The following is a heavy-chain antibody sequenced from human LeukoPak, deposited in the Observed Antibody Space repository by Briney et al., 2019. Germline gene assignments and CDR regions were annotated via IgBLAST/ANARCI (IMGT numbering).Heavy chain of an antibody. J-gene: IGHJ4*02. D-gene: IGHD5-18*01. CDR3: ARGGRGYSYGLFDY. CDR1: GGSFSGYY. CDR2: INHSGST. Sequence: SETLSLTCAVYGGSFSGYYWSWIRQPPGKGLEWIGEINHSGSTNYNPSLKSRVTISADTSKNQFSLKLSSVTAADTAVYYCARGGRGYSYGLFDYWGQGTLVTVSS. V-gene: IGHV4-34*01.